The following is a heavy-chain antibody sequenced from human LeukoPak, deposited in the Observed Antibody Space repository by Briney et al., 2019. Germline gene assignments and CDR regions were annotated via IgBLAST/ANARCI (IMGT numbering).Heavy chain of an antibody. J-gene: IGHJ4*02. CDR1: GFTFSSYW. V-gene: IGHV3-74*01. CDR2: KYSDGSRT. D-gene: IGHD4-11*01. CDR3: ARVRDDYTYFDC. Sequence: GGSLRLSCAASGFTFSSYWMHWVRHAPGKGLMWVSRKYSDGSRTPYADSVRGRFTISRDNAKSTLYLQMNSLRAEDTAVYYCARVRDDYTYFDCWGQGTLVTVS.